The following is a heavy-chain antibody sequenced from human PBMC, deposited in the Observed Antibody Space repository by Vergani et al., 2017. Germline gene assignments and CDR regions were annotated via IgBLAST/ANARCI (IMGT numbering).Heavy chain of an antibody. CDR2: ISGSGGST. J-gene: IGHJ4*02. D-gene: IGHD6-13*01. CDR1: GFTFSSYA. CDR3: ARGIAAAGTGYFDY. V-gene: IGHV3-23*04. Sequence: EVQLVESGGGLVQPGGSLRLSCAASGFTFSSYAMSWVRQAPGKGLEWVSAISGSGGSTYYADSVKGRFTISRDNAKNSLYLQMNSLRAEDTAVYFCARGIAAAGTGYFDYWGQGTLVTVSS.